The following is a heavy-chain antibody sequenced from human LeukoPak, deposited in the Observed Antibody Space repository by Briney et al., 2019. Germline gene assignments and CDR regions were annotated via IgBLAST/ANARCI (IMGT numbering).Heavy chain of an antibody. D-gene: IGHD3-10*01. CDR3: AEVGSGSGSYPGPHDY. V-gene: IGHV1-69*04. J-gene: IGHJ4*02. Sequence: ASVKVSCKASGGTFSSYAISWVRQAPGQGLEWMGRIIPILGIANYAQKFQGRVTITADKSTSTAYMELSSLRSEDTAVYYCAEVGSGSGSYPGPHDYWGQGTLVTVSS. CDR1: GGTFSSYA. CDR2: IIPILGIA.